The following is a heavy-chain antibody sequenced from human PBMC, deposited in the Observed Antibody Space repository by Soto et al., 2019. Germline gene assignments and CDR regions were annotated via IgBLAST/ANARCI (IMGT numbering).Heavy chain of an antibody. J-gene: IGHJ2*01. CDR1: GYTFTSYG. Sequence: GASVKVSCKASGYTFTSYGISWVRQAPGQGLEWMGWISAYNGNTNYAQKLQGRVTMTTDTSTSTAYMELRSLRSDDTAVYYCARVEDFWSGYSYWYFDRWGRGTLVTVAS. CDR2: ISAYNGNT. CDR3: ARVEDFWSGYSYWYFDR. D-gene: IGHD3-3*01. V-gene: IGHV1-18*01.